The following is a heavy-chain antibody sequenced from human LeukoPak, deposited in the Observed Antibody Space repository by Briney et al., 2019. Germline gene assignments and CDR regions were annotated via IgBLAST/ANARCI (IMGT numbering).Heavy chain of an antibody. CDR2: ISGSGGST. V-gene: IGHV3-23*01. CDR1: GFTFSSYA. CDR3: AKAVLWFGESYFDY. D-gene: IGHD3-10*01. Sequence: PGGSLRLSCAASGFTFSSYAMSWVRQAPGKGLEWVSAISGSGGSTYYADSVKGRFTISRDNSKSTLYLQMNSLRAEDTAVYYCAKAVLWFGESYFDYWGQGTLVTVSS. J-gene: IGHJ4*02.